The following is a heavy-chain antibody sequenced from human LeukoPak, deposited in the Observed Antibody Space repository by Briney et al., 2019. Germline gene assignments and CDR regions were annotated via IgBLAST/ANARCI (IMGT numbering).Heavy chain of an antibody. CDR3: ARAKGSYYVAFDI. D-gene: IGHD1-26*01. J-gene: IGHJ3*02. V-gene: IGHV3-9*01. CDR2: INWNSDNI. CDR1: GFTFDDYA. Sequence: PGGSLRLSCAASGFTFDDYAMHWVRQAPGKGLEWVSYINWNSDNIGYADSVKGRFTISRDNAKNSLYLQMNSLRTEDTAVYYCARAKGSYYVAFDIWGQGTMVTVSS.